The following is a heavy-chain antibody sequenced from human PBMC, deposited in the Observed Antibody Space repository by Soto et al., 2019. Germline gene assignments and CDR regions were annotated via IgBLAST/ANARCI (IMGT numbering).Heavy chain of an antibody. CDR3: AKDQGYDYYIED. V-gene: IGHV3-9*01. J-gene: IGHJ6*03. CDR2: ISWNSGSK. Sequence: GGSLRISCGGSGFTFDEYAMHWVRPAPGKGLEWVLGISWNSGSKGYTDSVKGRFTISSDHAKNSLYLQMNSLRAEDTALYYCAKDQGYDYYIEDWGTGTTVTV. CDR1: GFTFDEYA.